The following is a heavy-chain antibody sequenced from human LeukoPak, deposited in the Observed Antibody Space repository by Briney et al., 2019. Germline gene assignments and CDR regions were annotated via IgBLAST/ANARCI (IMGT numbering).Heavy chain of an antibody. CDR1: GFTISNFG. D-gene: IGHD6-19*01. CDR2: IRYDGSNK. J-gene: IGHJ4*02. Sequence: AGSLRLSCTASGFTISNFGMHWVRQAPGKGLEWVAFIRYDGSNKYYADSVKGRFTISRDNYRSTLFLQMNSLRPEDTAVYFCAKVRSLAESEYWGQGTLVTVSS. V-gene: IGHV3-30*02. CDR3: AKVRSLAESEY.